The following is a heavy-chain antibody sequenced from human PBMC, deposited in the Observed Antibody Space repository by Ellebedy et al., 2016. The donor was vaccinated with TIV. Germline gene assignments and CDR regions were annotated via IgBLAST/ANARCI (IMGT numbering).Heavy chain of an antibody. CDR3: ARDPRRDSSGYYFSGFDY. CDR1: GYTFTSYY. Sequence: ASVKVSXXASGYTFTSYYMHWVRQAPGQGLEWMGIINPSGGSTSYAQKFQGRVTMTRDTSTSTVYMELSSLRSEDTAVYYCARDPRRDSSGYYFSGFDYWGQGTLVTVSS. D-gene: IGHD3-22*01. J-gene: IGHJ4*02. V-gene: IGHV1-46*01. CDR2: INPSGGST.